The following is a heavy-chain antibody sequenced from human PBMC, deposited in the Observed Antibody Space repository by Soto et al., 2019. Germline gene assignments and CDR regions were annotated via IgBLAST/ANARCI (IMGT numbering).Heavy chain of an antibody. J-gene: IGHJ4*02. D-gene: IGHD3-9*01. CDR3: ATWGAFYYDILTGTY. Sequence: SVKVSCKASGGTFSSYAISWVRQAPGQGLEWMGGIIPIFGTANYAQKFQGRVTITADESTSTAYMELSSLRSEDTAVYYCATWGAFYYDILTGTYWGQGTLVTVSS. CDR1: GGTFSSYA. CDR2: IIPIFGTA. V-gene: IGHV1-69*13.